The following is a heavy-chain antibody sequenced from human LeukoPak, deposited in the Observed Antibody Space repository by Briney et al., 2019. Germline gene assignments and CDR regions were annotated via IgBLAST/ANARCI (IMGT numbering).Heavy chain of an antibody. CDR3: AELGITMIGGV. D-gene: IGHD3-10*02. CDR1: RFTFSSYT. J-gene: IGHJ6*04. Sequence: QPGGSLRLSCAASRFTFSSYTMKWVRQAPGRGLEWVSYISSSGSTIYYADSVKGRFTISRDNAKNSLYLQMNSLRAEDTAVYYCAELGITMIGGVWGKGTTVTISS. V-gene: IGHV3-48*03. CDR2: ISSSGSTI.